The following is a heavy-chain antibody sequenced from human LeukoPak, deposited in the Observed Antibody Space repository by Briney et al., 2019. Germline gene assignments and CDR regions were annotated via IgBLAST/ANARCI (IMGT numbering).Heavy chain of an antibody. V-gene: IGHV3-23*01. D-gene: IGHD3-10*01. J-gene: IGHJ5*02. CDR3: AKGAVWFGRGATPFDP. Sequence: GGSLRLSCAASGFTFSSYAMSWVRQAPGKGLEWVSAISGSGGSTYYADSVKGRFTISRDNSKNTLYLQMNSLRAEDTAVYYCAKGAVWFGRGATPFDPWGQGTLVTVSP. CDR1: GFTFSSYA. CDR2: ISGSGGST.